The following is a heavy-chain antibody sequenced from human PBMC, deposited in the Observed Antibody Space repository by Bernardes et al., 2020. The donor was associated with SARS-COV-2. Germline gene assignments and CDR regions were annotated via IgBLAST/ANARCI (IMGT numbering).Heavy chain of an antibody. Sequence: GGSLRLSCAASGFTFSRYALHWVRQAPGRGLEWLAIISYAGITRYNADSVTGRFTISRDNSKNTLYLQMHSLRPEDTAVYYCAKGCGGDCSNLDYWGQGTLVTVSS. D-gene: IGHD2-21*02. CDR2: ISYAGITR. V-gene: IGHV3-30-3*01. CDR1: GFTFSRYA. CDR3: AKGCGGDCSNLDY. J-gene: IGHJ4*02.